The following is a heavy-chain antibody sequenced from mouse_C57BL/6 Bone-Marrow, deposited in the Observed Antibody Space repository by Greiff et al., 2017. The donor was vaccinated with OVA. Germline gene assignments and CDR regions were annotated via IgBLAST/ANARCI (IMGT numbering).Heavy chain of an antibody. CDR1: GFSLSTFGMG. J-gene: IGHJ4*01. D-gene: IGHD1-1*01. Sequence: QVTLKVSGPGILQPSQTLSLTCSFSGFSLSTFGMGVGWIRQPSGKGLEWLAHIWWDDDKYYNPALKSRLTISKDTSKNQVFLKIANVYTADTATYYCALIACYYYGSSPYAMDYWGQGTSVTVSS. CDR3: ALIACYYYGSSPYAMDY. CDR2: IWWDDDK. V-gene: IGHV8-8*01.